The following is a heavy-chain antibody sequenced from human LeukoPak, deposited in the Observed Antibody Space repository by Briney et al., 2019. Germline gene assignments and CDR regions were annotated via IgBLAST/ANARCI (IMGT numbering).Heavy chain of an antibody. CDR3: ARDSLMLRGPLVIYYFDF. CDR2: ISGVGDAT. Sequence: GGSLRLSCAASDFSFITYAMSWVRQAPGKGLEWVSTISGVGDATYYADSVKGRFTISRDNSKNTLDLQMNSLRAEDTAVYYCARDSLMLRGPLVIYYFDFWGQGTLVTVSS. D-gene: IGHD3-10*01. V-gene: IGHV3-23*01. J-gene: IGHJ4*02. CDR1: DFSFITYA.